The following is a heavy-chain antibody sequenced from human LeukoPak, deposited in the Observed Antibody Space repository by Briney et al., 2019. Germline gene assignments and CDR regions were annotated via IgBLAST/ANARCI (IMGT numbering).Heavy chain of an antibody. D-gene: IGHD3-3*01. Sequence: PGGSLRLSCAASGFTFTTCAMSWVRQAPGKGLEWVSGMSGSASSTYYADSVKGRFTTSRDNSKNTLYLQMNSLRADDTAVYYCAKDHWSGAPLYFFDHWGQGTLVTVSS. CDR1: GFTFTTCA. CDR2: MSGSASST. J-gene: IGHJ4*02. CDR3: AKDHWSGAPLYFFDH. V-gene: IGHV3-23*01.